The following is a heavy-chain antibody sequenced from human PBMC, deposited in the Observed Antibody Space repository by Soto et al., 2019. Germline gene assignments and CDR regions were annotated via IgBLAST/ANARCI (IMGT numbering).Heavy chain of an antibody. CDR1: GGTFRSYA. J-gene: IGHJ4*02. Sequence: SVKVSCKASGGTFRSYAISWVRQAPGQGLEWMGGIIPIFGTANYAQKFQGRVTITADKSTSTAYMELSSLRSEDTAVYYCASGYYYDSSGYYYYWGQGTLVTVSS. D-gene: IGHD3-22*01. CDR2: IIPIFGTA. V-gene: IGHV1-69*06. CDR3: ASGYYYDSSGYYYY.